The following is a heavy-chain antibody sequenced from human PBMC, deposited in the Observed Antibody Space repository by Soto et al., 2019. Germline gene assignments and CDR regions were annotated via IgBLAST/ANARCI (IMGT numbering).Heavy chain of an antibody. CDR3: ARHPYYYGSGSYYSDY. Sequence: QLQLQESGPGLVKPSETLSLTCTVSGGSISRSSYYWGWIRQPPGKGLEWIGSIYYSGSTYYNPSLKSRVTLSVDTSKNQFSLKLSSVTAADTAVYYCARHPYYYGSGSYYSDYWGQGTLVTVSS. V-gene: IGHV4-39*01. CDR2: IYYSGST. D-gene: IGHD3-10*01. CDR1: GGSISRSSYY. J-gene: IGHJ4*02.